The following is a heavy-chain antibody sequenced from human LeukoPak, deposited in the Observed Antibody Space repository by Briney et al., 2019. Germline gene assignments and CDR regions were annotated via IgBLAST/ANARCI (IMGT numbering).Heavy chain of an antibody. CDR3: GCAPREGGYYYYMDV. D-gene: IGHD1-26*01. J-gene: IGHJ6*03. V-gene: IGHV1-69*01. Sequence: GASVTVSFKASGGTFSIYAISWVRQAPGQGLEWMGGIIPIFGTANYAQKFQGRVTITADESTSTAYMELSSLRSEDTAVYYCGCAPREGGYYYYMDVWGKGTTVTISS. CDR1: GGTFSIYA. CDR2: IIPIFGTA.